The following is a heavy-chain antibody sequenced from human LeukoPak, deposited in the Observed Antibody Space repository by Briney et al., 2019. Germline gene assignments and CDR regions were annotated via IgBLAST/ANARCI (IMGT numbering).Heavy chain of an antibody. CDR2: INHSGST. D-gene: IGHD2-2*01. V-gene: IGHV4-34*01. CDR1: GGSFSGYY. Sequence: SETLSLTCAVYGGSFSGYYWSWIRQPPGKGLEWIGEINHSGSTNYNPSLKSRVTISVDTSKNQFSLKLSSVTAADTAVYYCARRKLYCSSTSCLNWFDPWGQGTLVTVSS. J-gene: IGHJ5*02. CDR3: ARRKLYCSSTSCLNWFDP.